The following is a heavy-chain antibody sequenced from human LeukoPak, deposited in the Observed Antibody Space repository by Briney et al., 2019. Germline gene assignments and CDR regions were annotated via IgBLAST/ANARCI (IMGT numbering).Heavy chain of an antibody. V-gene: IGHV1-2*02. CDR1: GYTFTGYY. D-gene: IGHD3-10*01. Sequence: ASVKVSCKASGYTFTGYYMHWVRQAPGQGLEWMGWINPNSGGTNYAQKFQGRVTMTRDTSISTAYMELSRLRSDDTAVYYCARDLSGSGSYYQAPWFDPWGQGTLVTVSS. CDR3: ARDLSGSGSYYQAPWFDP. J-gene: IGHJ5*02. CDR2: INPNSGGT.